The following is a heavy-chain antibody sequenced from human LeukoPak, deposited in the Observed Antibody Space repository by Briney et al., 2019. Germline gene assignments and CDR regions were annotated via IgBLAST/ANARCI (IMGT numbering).Heavy chain of an antibody. CDR3: ARARRSSWLGY. CDR2: IYSSGPT. D-gene: IGHD6-13*01. Sequence: SETLSLTCTVSGGSISSNYWSWIRQPPGKGLEWIGYIYSSGPTAYNPSLKSRVTMSGDTSKNQFSLKLSSVTAADTAVYYCARARRSSWLGYWGQGTLVTVSS. CDR1: GGSISSNY. V-gene: IGHV4-59*12. J-gene: IGHJ4*02.